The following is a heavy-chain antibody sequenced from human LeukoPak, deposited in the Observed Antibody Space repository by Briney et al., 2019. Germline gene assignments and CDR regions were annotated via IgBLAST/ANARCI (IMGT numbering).Heavy chain of an antibody. CDR3: ARVRYRLAETYIDY. CDR1: GYIFTGYY. V-gene: IGHV1-2*02. CDR2: INPNSGDT. D-gene: IGHD3-16*01. J-gene: IGHJ4*02. Sequence: ASVKVSCKASGYIFTGYYMHWVRQAPGQGLEWMGWINPNSGDTNYAQRFQGRVTMTRDTSISTAYMELSRLRSDDTAVYYCARVRYRLAETYIDYWGQGTLVTVSS.